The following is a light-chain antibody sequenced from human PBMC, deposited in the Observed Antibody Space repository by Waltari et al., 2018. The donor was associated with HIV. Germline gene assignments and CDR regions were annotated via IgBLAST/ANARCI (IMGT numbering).Light chain of an antibody. J-gene: IGLJ3*02. CDR1: NSDIGGYDR. Sequence: QSALPQPPSVSASPGQSVTLSSAGTNSDIGGYDRVSWYQHPPGTAPKLLIYEVTNRPSGVPGRFSASKSGTTASLTISGLQAGDEGDYYCSSYSATNTVVFGGGTKLTVL. CDR2: EVT. CDR3: SSYSATNTVV. V-gene: IGLV2-18*02.